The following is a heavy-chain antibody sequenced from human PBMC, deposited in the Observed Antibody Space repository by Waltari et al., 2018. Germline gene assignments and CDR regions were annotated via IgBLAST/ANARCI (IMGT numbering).Heavy chain of an antibody. J-gene: IGHJ4*02. CDR1: GFTFSSYS. CDR2: ISSSSSYI. V-gene: IGHV3-21*01. D-gene: IGHD3-10*01. Sequence: EVQLVESGGGLVKHGGSLRLSCAASGFTFSSYSMNWARQAPGKGLEWVSSISSSSSYIYYADSVKGRFTISRDNAKNSLYLQMNSLRAEDTAVYYCARDLFGSGSQSDYWGQGTLVTVSS. CDR3: ARDLFGSGSQSDY.